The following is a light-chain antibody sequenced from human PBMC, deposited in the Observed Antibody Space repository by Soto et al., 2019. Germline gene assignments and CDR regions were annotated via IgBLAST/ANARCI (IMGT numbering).Light chain of an antibody. J-gene: IGKJ5*01. Sequence: EIVLTQSPGTLSLSPGERATLSCRASQSVSSSYLAWYQQKPGQAPRLLIYGASSRATGIPDRFSGSGSGTDFTLTISRLEPEDFAVYYCQQYGSSPPVITFCQGTRLDIK. CDR3: QQYGSSPPVIT. CDR2: GAS. V-gene: IGKV3-20*01. CDR1: QSVSSSY.